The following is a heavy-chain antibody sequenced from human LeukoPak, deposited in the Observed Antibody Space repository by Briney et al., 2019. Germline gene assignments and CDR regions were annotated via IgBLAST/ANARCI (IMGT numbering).Heavy chain of an antibody. Sequence: PSETLSLTCTVSGGSISSYYWSWIRQPPGKGLEWIGYIYYSGSTNYNPSLKSRVTISVDTSKNQFSLKLSSVTAADTAVYYCARALLVGATGGAFDYWGQGTLVTVSS. CDR2: IYYSGST. V-gene: IGHV4-59*12. CDR1: GGSISSYY. J-gene: IGHJ4*02. CDR3: ARALLVGATGGAFDY. D-gene: IGHD1-26*01.